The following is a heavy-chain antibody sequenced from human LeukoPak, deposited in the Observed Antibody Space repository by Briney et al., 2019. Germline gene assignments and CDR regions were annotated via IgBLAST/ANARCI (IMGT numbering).Heavy chain of an antibody. CDR3: ARGRWLQLFYYFDY. D-gene: IGHD5-24*01. CDR2: MYSSGTT. V-gene: IGHV4-39*07. J-gene: IGHJ4*02. Sequence: SETLSLTCSVSGGSISSSSYYWGWIRQPPGKGLEWIGSMYSSGTTYYNPSLKSRVTISVDSSKNQFSLKLTSVTAADTAVYYCARGRWLQLFYYFDYWGQGTLVTVSS. CDR1: GGSISSSSYY.